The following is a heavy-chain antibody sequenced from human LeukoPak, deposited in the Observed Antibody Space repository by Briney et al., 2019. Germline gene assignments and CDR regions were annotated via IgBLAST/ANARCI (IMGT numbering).Heavy chain of an antibody. V-gene: IGHV4-59*01. CDR2: IYYSGST. J-gene: IGHJ5*02. D-gene: IGHD6-13*01. CDR3: ASIAAAADWFDP. Sequence: SETLSLTCTVSGGSISSYYWSWIRQPPGKGLEWIGYIYYSGSTNYNPSLKSRVTISVDTSKNQFSLKLSSATAADTAVYYCASIAAAADWFDPWGQGTLVTVSS. CDR1: GGSISSYY.